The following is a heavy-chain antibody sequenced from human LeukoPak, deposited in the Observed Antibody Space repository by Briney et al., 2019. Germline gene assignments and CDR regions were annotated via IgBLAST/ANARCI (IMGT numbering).Heavy chain of an antibody. CDR2: IIPIFGTA. D-gene: IGHD2-2*02. V-gene: IGHV1-69*05. CDR3: ARRYCSSTSCYNVAFDI. J-gene: IGHJ3*02. CDR1: GGTFSSYD. Sequence: ASVKVSCKASGGTFSSYDISWVRQAPGQGLEWMGGIIPIFGTANYAQKFQGRVTITTDESTSTAYMELSSLRSEDTAVYYCARRYCSSTSCYNVAFDIWGQGTMVTVSS.